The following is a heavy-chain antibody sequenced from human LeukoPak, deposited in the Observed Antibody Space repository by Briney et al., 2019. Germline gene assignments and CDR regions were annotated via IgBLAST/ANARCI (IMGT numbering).Heavy chain of an antibody. Sequence: PSETLSLTCTVSGGSISSYYWSWIRQPPGKGLEWIGCIYYSGSTNYNPSLKSRVTISVDTSKNQFSLKLSSVTAADTAVYYCARDHRLPAAPGYYYYGMDVWGQGTTVTVSS. V-gene: IGHV4-59*01. CDR1: GGSISSYY. J-gene: IGHJ6*02. CDR3: ARDHRLPAAPGYYYYGMDV. D-gene: IGHD2-2*01. CDR2: IYYSGST.